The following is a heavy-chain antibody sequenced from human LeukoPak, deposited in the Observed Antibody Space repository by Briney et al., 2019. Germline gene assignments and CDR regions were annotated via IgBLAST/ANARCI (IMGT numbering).Heavy chain of an antibody. V-gene: IGHV3-69-1*01. CDR3: AKDKDYFWGSYRHYYFDY. D-gene: IGHD3-16*02. Sequence: KTGGSLRLSCVASGFTFTDHPMNWVRQAPGKGLEWISYIGGDGIAFYADSVKGRFTASKDDARKSMYLQMNSLRVEDTAVYYCAKDKDYFWGSYRHYYFDYWGQGTLVTVSS. CDR1: GFTFTDHP. CDR2: IGGDGIA. J-gene: IGHJ4*02.